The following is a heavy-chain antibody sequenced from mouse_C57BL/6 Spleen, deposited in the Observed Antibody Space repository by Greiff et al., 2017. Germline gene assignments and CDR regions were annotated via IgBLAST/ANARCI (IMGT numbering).Heavy chain of an antibody. Sequence: EVHLVESGAELVRPGASVKLSCTASGFNIKDDYMHWVKQRPEQGLEWIGWIDPENGDTEYASKFQGKATIPADTSSNTAYLQLSSLTSEDTAVYYCTLYGNYVSYYFDYWGQGTTLTVSS. CDR3: TLYGNYVSYYFDY. D-gene: IGHD2-1*01. CDR1: GFNIKDDY. CDR2: IDPENGDT. J-gene: IGHJ2*01. V-gene: IGHV14-4*01.